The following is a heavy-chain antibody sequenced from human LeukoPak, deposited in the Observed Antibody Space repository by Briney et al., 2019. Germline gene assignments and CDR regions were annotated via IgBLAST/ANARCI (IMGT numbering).Heavy chain of an antibody. CDR3: ASRVVTSFDY. CDR1: GFSFSSFW. D-gene: IGHD3-3*01. CDR2: IRYDGSNK. Sequence: GGSLRLSCEASGFSFSSFWMSWVRQAPGKGLEWVAFIRYDGSNKYYADSVKGRFTISRDISENTLYLQMNALRAEDTAVYYCASRVVTSFDYWGQGTLVTVSS. V-gene: IGHV3-30*02. J-gene: IGHJ4*02.